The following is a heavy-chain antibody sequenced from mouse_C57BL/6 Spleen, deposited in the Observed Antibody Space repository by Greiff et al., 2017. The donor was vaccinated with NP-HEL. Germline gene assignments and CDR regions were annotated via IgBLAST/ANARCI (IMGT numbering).Heavy chain of an antibody. CDR1: GYAFSSYW. CDR2: LYPGDGDT. CDR3: ARRGFYTRYFDG. J-gene: IGHJ1*03. D-gene: IGHD1-1*01. V-gene: IGHV1-80*01. Sequence: QVQLKESGAALVKPGASVKISCKASGYAFSSYWMNWVKQRPGKGLEWIGQLYPGDGDTNYNGKFKGKATLTADKSSSTAYMQLSSLTSEDSAVYFCARRGFYTRYFDGWGTGTTVTVSS.